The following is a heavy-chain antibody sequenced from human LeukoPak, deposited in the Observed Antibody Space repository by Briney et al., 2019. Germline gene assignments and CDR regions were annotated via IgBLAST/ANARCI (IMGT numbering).Heavy chain of an antibody. CDR3: ARGSPYSSSWYGVKYFDY. Sequence: PSETLSLTCAVYGGSFSGYYWSWIRQPPGKGLEWIGEINHSGSTNYNPSLKSRVTISVDTSKNQFSLKLSSVTAADTAVYYCARGSPYSSSWYGVKYFDYWGQGTLVTVSS. V-gene: IGHV4-34*01. D-gene: IGHD6-13*01. J-gene: IGHJ4*02. CDR1: GGSFSGYY. CDR2: INHSGST.